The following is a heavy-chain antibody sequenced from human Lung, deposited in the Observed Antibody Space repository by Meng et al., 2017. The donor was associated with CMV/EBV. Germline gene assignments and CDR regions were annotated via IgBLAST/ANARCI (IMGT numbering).Heavy chain of an antibody. CDR2: ITSSSSYN. Sequence: GESLKISCAASGFTFSTYSMNWVRQAPGKGLEWVSSITSSSSYNYYADSVTGRFTISRGNTKNSLYLQMNSLRAEDTAVYFCARDDCRGGYCSSTSYYYGMDVXGQGXTVTFSS. CDR1: GFTFSTYS. J-gene: IGHJ6*02. D-gene: IGHD2-2*01. V-gene: IGHV3-21*01. CDR3: ARDDCRGGYCSSTSYYYGMDV.